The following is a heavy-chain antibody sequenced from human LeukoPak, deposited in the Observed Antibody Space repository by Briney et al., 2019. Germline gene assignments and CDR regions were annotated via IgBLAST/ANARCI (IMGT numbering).Heavy chain of an antibody. Sequence: SETLSLTCAVSGYSIRSGYYWGWIRPPPGKGLEGIGRIYHSGSTYYNPPLKSRVTISVDPSKNQFSLKLSSVTAADTAVYYCARSITLFGVVWDAFDIWGQGTMVTVSS. CDR1: GYSIRSGYY. J-gene: IGHJ3*02. CDR2: IYHSGST. V-gene: IGHV4-38-2*01. D-gene: IGHD3-3*01. CDR3: ARSITLFGVVWDAFDI.